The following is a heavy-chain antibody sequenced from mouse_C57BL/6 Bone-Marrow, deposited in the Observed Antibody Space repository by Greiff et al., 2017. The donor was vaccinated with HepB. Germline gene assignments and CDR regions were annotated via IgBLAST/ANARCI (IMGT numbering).Heavy chain of an antibody. CDR1: GFTFSDYG. V-gene: IGHV5-15*01. CDR3: AREGVQLRLRGFAY. CDR2: ISNLAYSI. Sequence: EVQGVESGGGLVQPGGSLKLSCAASGFTFSDYGMAWVRQAPRKGPEWVAFISNLAYSIYYADTVTGRFTISRENAKNTLYLEMSSLRSEDTAMYYCAREGVQLRLRGFAYWGQGTLVTVSA. D-gene: IGHD3-2*02. J-gene: IGHJ3*01.